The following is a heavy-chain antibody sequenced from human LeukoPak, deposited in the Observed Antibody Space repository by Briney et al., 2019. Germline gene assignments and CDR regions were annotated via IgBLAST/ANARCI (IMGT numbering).Heavy chain of an antibody. Sequence: PGGSLRLSCAASGFTFTSYAMSWVRQAPGKGLEWVSSTSDSSGHTYYADSVRGRFTISRDNSKNTVFLQMNSLRAEDTAIYYCAKDGVWQSYYFDYWGQGTPVTVSS. V-gene: IGHV3-23*01. D-gene: IGHD6-19*01. CDR2: TSDSSGHT. CDR3: AKDGVWQSYYFDY. CDR1: GFTFTSYA. J-gene: IGHJ4*02.